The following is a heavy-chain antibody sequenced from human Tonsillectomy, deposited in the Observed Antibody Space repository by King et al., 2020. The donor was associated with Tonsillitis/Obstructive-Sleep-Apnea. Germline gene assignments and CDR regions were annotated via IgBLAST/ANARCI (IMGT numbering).Heavy chain of an antibody. CDR3: ASDWENYTYGSASYFDL. J-gene: IGHJ2*01. CDR2: ISYDGSNK. CDR1: GFTFSTYG. D-gene: IGHD5-18*01. Sequence: VQLVESGGGVVQPGRSLRLSCAASGFTFSTYGMHWVRQAPGKGLEWVAVISYDGSNKYYADSVKGRLTISRDNSKNTLYLQMNSLRAEDTAVYYCASDWENYTYGSASYFDLWGRGTLITVSS. V-gene: IGHV3-33*05.